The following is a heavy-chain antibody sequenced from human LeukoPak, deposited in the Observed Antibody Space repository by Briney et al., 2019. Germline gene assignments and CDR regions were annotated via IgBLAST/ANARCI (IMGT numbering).Heavy chain of an antibody. CDR3: AKGLPLRDTAMVTYFDY. CDR1: GFTFSSYA. Sequence: SGGSLRLSCAASGFTFSSYAMSWVRQAPGKGLEWVSAISGSGGSTYYADSVKGRFTISRDNSKNTLYLQMNSLRAEDTAVYYCAKGLPLRDTAMVTYFDYWGQGTLVTVSS. D-gene: IGHD5-18*01. V-gene: IGHV3-23*01. CDR2: ISGSGGST. J-gene: IGHJ4*02.